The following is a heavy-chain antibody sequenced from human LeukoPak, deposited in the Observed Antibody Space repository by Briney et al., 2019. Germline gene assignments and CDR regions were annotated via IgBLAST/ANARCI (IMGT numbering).Heavy chain of an antibody. J-gene: IGHJ4*02. CDR1: GASLNSYY. V-gene: IGHV4-4*07. CDR3: AREGRYGDYEGY. D-gene: IGHD4-17*01. CDR2: IYSGGST. Sequence: SETLSLTCTVSGASLNSYYWSWIRQPAGKGLEWIGGIYSGGSTNYNPSLKSRVTLSVDTSKNQFSLRLSSLTVADTAVYYCAREGRYGDYEGYWGQGTLVTVSS.